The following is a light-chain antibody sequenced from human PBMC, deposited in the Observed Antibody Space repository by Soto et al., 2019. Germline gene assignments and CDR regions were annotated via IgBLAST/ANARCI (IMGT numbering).Light chain of an antibody. CDR1: SSDVGGYIY. CDR2: DVT. CDR3: CSYAGAYTVL. V-gene: IGLV2-11*01. J-gene: IGLJ1*01. Sequence: QSVLTQPRSVSGSPGQSVTISCTGTSSDVGGYIYVSWYQHHPGKAPKLMIYDVTNRPSGVPDRFSGSKSGNTASLTISGLQTEDEADYYCCSYAGAYTVLFGTGTKVTVL.